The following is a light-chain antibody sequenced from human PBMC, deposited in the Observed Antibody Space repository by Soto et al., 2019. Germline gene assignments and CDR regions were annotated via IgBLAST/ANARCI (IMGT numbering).Light chain of an antibody. CDR3: QQYGSSPWT. CDR2: GAS. V-gene: IGKV3-20*01. CDR1: QSVRSNY. J-gene: IGKJ1*01. Sequence: EIVLPQSSGTLSLSPGERATLSCRASQSVRSNYLAWYRQTPGQAPRLLIYGASNRATGIPDRFSGSGSGTDFNLIISRLEPEDFALYYCQQYGSSPWTFGQGTKVEIK.